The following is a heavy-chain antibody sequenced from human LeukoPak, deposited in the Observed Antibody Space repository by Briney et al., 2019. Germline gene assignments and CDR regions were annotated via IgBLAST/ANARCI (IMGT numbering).Heavy chain of an antibody. Sequence: SETLSLTCTVSGYSISSGYYWGWIRQPPGKGLEWIGSIYHSGSTYYNPSLKSRVTISVDTSKNQFSLKLSSVTAADTAMYYCARQSSGWYSFDYWGQGTLVTVSS. V-gene: IGHV4-38-2*02. CDR3: ARQSSGWYSFDY. CDR1: GYSISSGYY. CDR2: IYHSGST. J-gene: IGHJ4*02. D-gene: IGHD6-19*01.